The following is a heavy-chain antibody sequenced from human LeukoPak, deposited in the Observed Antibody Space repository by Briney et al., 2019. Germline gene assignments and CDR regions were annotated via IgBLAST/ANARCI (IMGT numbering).Heavy chain of an antibody. CDR3: ARDLTAPDY. V-gene: IGHV3-11*01. CDR1: GFTFSNAW. CDR2: ISSSGSTI. Sequence: GGSLRLSCAASGFTFSNAWMSWVRQAPGKGLEWVSYISSSGSTIYYADSVKGRFTISRDNAKNSLYLQMNSLRAEDTAVYYCARDLTAPDYWGQGTLVTVSS. J-gene: IGHJ4*02.